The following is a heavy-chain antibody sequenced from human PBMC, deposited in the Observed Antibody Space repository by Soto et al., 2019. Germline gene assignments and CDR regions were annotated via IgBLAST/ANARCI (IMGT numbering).Heavy chain of an antibody. Sequence: QVQLVQSGAEVKKPGASVQVSCKASGYTFTSYALHWVRQARGERPEWMGWINAANGDTKYSKKLQGRVIITRDTSASTGYMELSSLRSEDTAVYYCGRSVVGATGEILYNAMDVWGQGTTVTVSS. CDR3: GRSVVGATGEILYNAMDV. J-gene: IGHJ6*02. D-gene: IGHD1-26*01. CDR1: GYTFTSYA. V-gene: IGHV1-3*01. CDR2: INAANGDT.